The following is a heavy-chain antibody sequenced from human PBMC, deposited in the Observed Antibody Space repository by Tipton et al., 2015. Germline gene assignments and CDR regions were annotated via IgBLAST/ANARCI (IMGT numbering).Heavy chain of an antibody. CDR1: GVTLSTHG. J-gene: IGHJ4*02. Sequence: SLRLSCTASGVTLSTHGMYWVRQAPGKGLGWVATIRHDGSSKYYTDSVKGRFTISKVDSKNMLYLQMNSLRAEDAAVYYCAGWSGTYPEYYIDSWGQGTVVSVSS. D-gene: IGHD1-26*01. CDR2: IRHDGSSK. CDR3: AGWSGTYPEYYIDS. V-gene: IGHV3-33*01.